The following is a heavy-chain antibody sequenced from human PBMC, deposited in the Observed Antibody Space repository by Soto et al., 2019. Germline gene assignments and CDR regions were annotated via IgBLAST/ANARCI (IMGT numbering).Heavy chain of an antibody. CDR1: GQSFSGHS. Sequence: QVQLQQWGAGLVKPSETLSLSCAVYGQSFSGHSWAWIRQPPGKGLEWIGEINESGSTYYNPSLKSRVTISTDTSKSEFPLMLSSVSAADTAAYFCARGSGIVALPGELEDVKYDYWGQGTLVNVSS. J-gene: IGHJ4*02. CDR3: ARGSGIVALPGELEDVKYDY. D-gene: IGHD1-1*01. V-gene: IGHV4-34*01. CDR2: INESGST.